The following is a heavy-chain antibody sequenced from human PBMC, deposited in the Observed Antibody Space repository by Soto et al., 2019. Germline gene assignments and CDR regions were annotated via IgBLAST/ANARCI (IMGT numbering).Heavy chain of an antibody. J-gene: IGHJ4*02. Sequence: SETLSLTCTVSGGSITTGDYYCSWIRQPPVKGLEWIGYIYSTGNTYYCPSLKSRAAISIDTSKSKMSLQLSAVIAADTAVYFCARTRKDYVWGSYRLLDYWGQGTLVTVSS. CDR3: ARTRKDYVWGSYRLLDY. CDR2: IYSTGNT. V-gene: IGHV4-30-4*01. CDR1: GGSITTGDYY. D-gene: IGHD3-16*02.